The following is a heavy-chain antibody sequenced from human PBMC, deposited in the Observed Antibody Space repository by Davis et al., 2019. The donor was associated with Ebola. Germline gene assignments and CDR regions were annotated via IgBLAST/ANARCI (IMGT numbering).Heavy chain of an antibody. D-gene: IGHD6-6*01. V-gene: IGHV3-21*01. CDR2: ISSSSSYI. CDR1: GFTFSSYS. Sequence: GESLKISCAASGFTFSSYSMNWVRQAPGKGLEWVSSISSSSSYIYYADSVKGRFTISRDNAKNSLYLQMNSLRAEDTAVYYCARSNIAARPGYYYGMDVWGQRTTVTVSS. J-gene: IGHJ6*02. CDR3: ARSNIAARPGYYYGMDV.